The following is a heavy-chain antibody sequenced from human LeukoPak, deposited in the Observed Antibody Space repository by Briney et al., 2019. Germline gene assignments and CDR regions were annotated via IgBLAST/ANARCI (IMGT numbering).Heavy chain of an antibody. D-gene: IGHD4-23*01. J-gene: IGHJ4*02. CDR3: ARDFGRWFFDY. V-gene: IGHV3-48*03. CDR1: GFAFSSYE. Sequence: GGSLRLSCAASGFAFSSYEMIWVRQAPGKGLKWVSYIRSSGSTIYYADSVKGRFTISRDNAKNSLYLLMNSLRAEDTAVYYCARDFGRWFFDYWGQGTLVTVSS. CDR2: IRSSGSTI.